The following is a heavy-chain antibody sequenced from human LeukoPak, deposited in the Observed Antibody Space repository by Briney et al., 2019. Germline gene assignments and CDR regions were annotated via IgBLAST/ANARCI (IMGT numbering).Heavy chain of an antibody. V-gene: IGHV1-69*04. CDR2: VIPTLGIA. CDR3: AREYGGGHSYGYYY. J-gene: IGHJ4*02. Sequence: ASVKVSCKASGGTFSSYAIGCVRQAPGQGLEWVGRVIPTLGIANYAQRFQGRVTITADKSTGTGYMELSSLRSEDTAVYYCAREYGGGHSYGYYYWGQGTLVSDSS. D-gene: IGHD5-18*01. CDR1: GGTFSSYA.